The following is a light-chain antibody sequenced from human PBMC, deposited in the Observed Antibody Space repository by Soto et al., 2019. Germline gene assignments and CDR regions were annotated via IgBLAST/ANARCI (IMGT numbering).Light chain of an antibody. Sequence: DIKMIHPACTLSRTVGNRVTITCRASQTISSWLAWYQQKPGKAPKLLIYKASTLKSGVPSRFSGSGSGTDFTLTISSLQPEDFATYFCPHVESYPSTFGGRTNVAIK. CDR1: QTISSW. CDR2: KAS. V-gene: IGKV1-5*03. J-gene: IGKJ4*01. CDR3: PHVESYPST.